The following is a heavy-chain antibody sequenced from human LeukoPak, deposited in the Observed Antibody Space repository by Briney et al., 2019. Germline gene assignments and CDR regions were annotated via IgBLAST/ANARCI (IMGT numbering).Heavy chain of an antibody. CDR1: GYTFISYG. V-gene: IGHV1-18*01. J-gene: IGHJ4*02. CDR3: ARHPDGYNYYYFDY. CDR2: ISAYNGNT. Sequence: ASVRVSCKASGYTFISYGISWVRQAPGQGLEWMGWISAYNGNTNYAQKLQGRVTMTTDTSTSTAYMELRSLRSDDTAVYYCARHPDGYNYYYFDYWGQGTLVTVSS. D-gene: IGHD5-24*01.